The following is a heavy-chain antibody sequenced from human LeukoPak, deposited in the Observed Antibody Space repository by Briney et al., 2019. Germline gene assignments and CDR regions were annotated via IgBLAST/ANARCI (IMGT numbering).Heavy chain of an antibody. CDR2: MNPNSGNT. D-gene: IGHD7-27*01. CDR1: GYTFTSYD. J-gene: IGHJ6*03. Sequence: ASVKVSCKASGYTFTSYDINWVRQATGQGLEWMGWMNPNSGNTGYAQKFQGRVTMTRNTSISTAYMELSSLRSEDTAVYYCARGLGHYYYMDVWGKGTTVTVSS. CDR3: ARGLGHYYYMDV. V-gene: IGHV1-8*01.